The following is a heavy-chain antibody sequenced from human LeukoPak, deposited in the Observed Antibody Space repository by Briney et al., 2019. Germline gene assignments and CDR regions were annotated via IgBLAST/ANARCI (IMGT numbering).Heavy chain of an antibody. V-gene: IGHV3-48*04. CDR2: ISSSSSTI. J-gene: IGHJ4*02. D-gene: IGHD3-22*01. CDR1: GFTFSSYS. Sequence: SGGSLRLSCAASGFTFSSYSMNWVRQAPGKGLEWVSYISSSSSTIYYADSVKGRSTISRDNAKNPLYLQMNSLRAEDTAVYYCASFLYDSSGYYGLGGDYWGQGTLVTVSS. CDR3: ASFLYDSSGYYGLGGDY.